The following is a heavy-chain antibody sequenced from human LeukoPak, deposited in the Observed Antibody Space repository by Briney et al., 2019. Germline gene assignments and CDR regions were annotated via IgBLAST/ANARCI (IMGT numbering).Heavy chain of an antibody. CDR1: GYTLTKLS. Sequence: ASVKVSCKVSGYTLTKLSMHWVRQAPGKGLEWMGGYDPENGETIYAQRFRARVTMTEDTPRDTAYMVLSSLRSEDTAVYYCATATHIYFGMKVWGQGTTVTVSS. CDR3: ATATHIYFGMKV. CDR2: YDPENGET. J-gene: IGHJ6*02. V-gene: IGHV1-24*01.